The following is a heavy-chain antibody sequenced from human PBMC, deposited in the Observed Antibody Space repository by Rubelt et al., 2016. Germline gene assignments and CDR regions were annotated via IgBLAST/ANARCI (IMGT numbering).Heavy chain of an antibody. J-gene: IGHJ4*02. D-gene: IGHD3-10*01. CDR1: GYTFTSYA. V-gene: IGHV1-3*01. Sequence: QVQLVQSGAEVKKPGASVKVSCKASGYTFTSYAMHWVRQAPGQRLEWMGWINAGNGNTKYSQKFQGRVTITRETAASTAYMWLSSLRSEDTAVYYCARGGLSELLWFGESRIDYWGQGTLVTVSS. CDR3: ARGGLSELLWFGESRIDY. CDR2: INAGNGNT.